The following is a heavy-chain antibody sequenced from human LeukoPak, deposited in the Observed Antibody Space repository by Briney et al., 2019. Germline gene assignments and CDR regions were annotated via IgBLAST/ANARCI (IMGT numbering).Heavy chain of an antibody. V-gene: IGHV4-61*02. CDR2: IYTSGST. CDR1: GGSISSGSYY. CDR3: ASGISGSYYGRPFGY. J-gene: IGHJ4*02. Sequence: SETLSLTCTVSGGSISSGSYYWSWIRQPAGKGLEWIGRIYTSGSTNYNPSLKSRVTISVDTSKNQFSLKLSSVTAADTAVYYCASGISGSYYGRPFGYWGQGTLVTVSS. D-gene: IGHD1-26*01.